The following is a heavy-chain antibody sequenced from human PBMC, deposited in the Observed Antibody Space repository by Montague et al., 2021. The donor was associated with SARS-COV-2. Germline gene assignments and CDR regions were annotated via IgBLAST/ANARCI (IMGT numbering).Heavy chain of an antibody. J-gene: IGHJ4*02. CDR2: ISSSGITI. CDR3: ARDNYYYDTSGYPDY. V-gene: IGHV3-48*03. D-gene: IGHD3-22*01. CDR1: GFTFSSYE. Sequence: YRRLSCAASGFTFSSYEMNWLRQAPGKGLEWVSYISSSGITIYYADSVKGRFTISRDNAKNSLYLQMNSLRAEDTAVYYCARDNYYYDTSGYPDYWGQGTLVTVSS.